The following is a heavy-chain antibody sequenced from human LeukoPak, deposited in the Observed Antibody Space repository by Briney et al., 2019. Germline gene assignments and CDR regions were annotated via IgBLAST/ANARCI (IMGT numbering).Heavy chain of an antibody. CDR2: IYYSGST. CDR1: GGSISSYY. Sequence: SETLSLTCTVSGGSISSYYWSWIRQPPGKGLEWIGYIYYSGSTNYNPSLKSRVTISVDTSKNQFSLKLSSVTAADTAVYYCARYRRGVADTFDYWGQGTLVTVSS. D-gene: IGHD6-19*01. J-gene: IGHJ4*02. V-gene: IGHV4-59*01. CDR3: ARYRRGVADTFDY.